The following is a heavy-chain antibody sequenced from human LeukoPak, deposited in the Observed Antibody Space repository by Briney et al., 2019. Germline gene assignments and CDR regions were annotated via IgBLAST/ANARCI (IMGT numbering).Heavy chain of an antibody. CDR2: IYYTGST. V-gene: IGHV4-59*12. D-gene: IGHD6-13*01. J-gene: IGHJ4*02. Sequence: SETLSLTCTVSGGSISSYYWSWIRQPPGKGLEWIGYIYYTGSTYYNPSLKSRVTISVDTSKNQFSLKLSSVTAADTAVYYCARDWYSSSWGDYWGQGTLVTVSS. CDR3: ARDWYSSSWGDY. CDR1: GGSISSYY.